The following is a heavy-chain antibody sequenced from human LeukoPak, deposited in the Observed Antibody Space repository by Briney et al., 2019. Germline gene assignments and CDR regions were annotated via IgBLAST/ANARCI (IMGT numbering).Heavy chain of an antibody. Sequence: GGSLRLSCAASGFTVSSNYMSWVRQAPGKGLEWVSVIYSGGSTYYADSVKGRFTISRDNSKNTLYLQMNSLRAEDTAVYYCASLYSGSYYVQDYWGQGTLVTVSS. V-gene: IGHV3-53*01. D-gene: IGHD1-26*01. CDR2: IYSGGST. CDR1: GFTVSSNY. CDR3: ASLYSGSYYVQDY. J-gene: IGHJ4*02.